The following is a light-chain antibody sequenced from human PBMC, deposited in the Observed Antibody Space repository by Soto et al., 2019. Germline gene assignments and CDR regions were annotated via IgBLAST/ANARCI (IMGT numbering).Light chain of an antibody. CDR1: SSDLDAYDS. CDR2: EVN. CDR3: ASYTSNNTLI. J-gene: IGLJ2*01. V-gene: IGLV2-14*01. Sequence: QSALTQPASVSGSPGQSVTISCTGTSSDLDAYDSVSWYQQFPGTVPKLMIYEVNNRPSGVSNRFSGSKSDNTASLTISALQTEDEADYYCASYTSNNTLIFGGGTKLTVL.